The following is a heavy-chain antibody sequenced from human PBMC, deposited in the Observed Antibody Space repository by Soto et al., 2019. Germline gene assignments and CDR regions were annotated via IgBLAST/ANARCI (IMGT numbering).Heavy chain of an antibody. D-gene: IGHD3-3*01. Sequence: SVKVSCKASGGTFSSYAISWVRQAPGQGLEWMGGIIPIFGTANYAQKFQGRVTITADKSTSTAYMELSSLRSEDTAVYYCASLARGYDFWSGPGGYYYGMDVWGQGTTVTVSS. CDR1: GGTFSSYA. CDR2: IIPIFGTA. J-gene: IGHJ6*02. V-gene: IGHV1-69*06. CDR3: ASLARGYDFWSGPGGYYYGMDV.